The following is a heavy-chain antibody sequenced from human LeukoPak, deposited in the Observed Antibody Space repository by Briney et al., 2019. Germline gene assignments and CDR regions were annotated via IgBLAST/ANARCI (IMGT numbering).Heavy chain of an antibody. Sequence: GGSLRLSCAASGFTFSSYWMHWVRQAPGKGLVWVSRINSDGSSIRYADSVKGRFTISRDNSKNTLYLQMNSLRAEDTAVYYCAKVTYGSGTYGAFDSWGQGTLVTVSS. D-gene: IGHD3-10*01. CDR2: INSDGSSI. CDR3: AKVTYGSGTYGAFDS. J-gene: IGHJ4*02. CDR1: GFTFSSYW. V-gene: IGHV3-74*01.